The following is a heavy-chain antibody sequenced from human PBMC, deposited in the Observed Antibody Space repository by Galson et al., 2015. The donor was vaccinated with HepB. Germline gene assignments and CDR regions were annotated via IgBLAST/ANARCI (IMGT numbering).Heavy chain of an antibody. CDR1: GYTFTGYY. J-gene: IGHJ4*02. V-gene: IGHV1-2*02. CDR3: AREADLVPAAPPGGPFDY. Sequence: SVKVSCKASGYTFTGYYMHWVRQAPGQGLEWMGWINPNSGGTNYAQKFQGRVTMTRDTSISTAYMELSRLRSDDTAVYYCAREADLVPAAPPGGPFDYWGQGTLVTVSS. D-gene: IGHD2-2*01. CDR2: INPNSGGT.